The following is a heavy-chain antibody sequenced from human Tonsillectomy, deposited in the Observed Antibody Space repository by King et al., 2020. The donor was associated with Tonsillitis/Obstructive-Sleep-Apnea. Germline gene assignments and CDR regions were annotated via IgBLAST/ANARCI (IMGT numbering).Heavy chain of an antibody. V-gene: IGHV3-48*02. J-gene: IGHJ4*02. CDR1: GFTFSSYN. CDR3: ARDSDILYTGTSSVDY. D-gene: IGHD1-7*01. CDR2: ISSSSSSI. Sequence: VQLVESGGGLVQPGGSLRLFCAASGFTFSSYNMHWVRQAPGKGLEWVSYISSSSSSIYYADSVKGRFTIFRDNAKNSLYLQMNSLRDEDTALYYCARDSDILYTGTSSVDYWGQGTLVTVSS.